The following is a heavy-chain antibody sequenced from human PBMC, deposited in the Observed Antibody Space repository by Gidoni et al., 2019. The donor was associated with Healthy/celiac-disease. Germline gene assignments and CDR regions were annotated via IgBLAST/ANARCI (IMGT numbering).Heavy chain of an antibody. J-gene: IGHJ4*02. V-gene: IGHV3-7*01. CDR2: IKQDGSEK. D-gene: IGHD3-10*01. Sequence: LVQPGGSLRLSCAASGFTFSSYWMSWVRQAPGKGLEWVANIKQDGSEKYYVDSVKGRFTISRDNAKNSLYLQMNSLRAEDTAVYYCAREQVAMVRERYYFDYWGQGTLVTVSS. CDR3: AREQVAMVRERYYFDY. CDR1: GFTFSSYW.